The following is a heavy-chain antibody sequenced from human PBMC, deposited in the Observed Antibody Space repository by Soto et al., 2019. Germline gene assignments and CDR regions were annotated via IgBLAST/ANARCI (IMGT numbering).Heavy chain of an antibody. V-gene: IGHV6-1*01. CDR2: TYYRSKWYN. Sequence: SQTLSLPCAISGDSVSSNSAAWNWIRQSPSRGLEWLGRTYYRSKWYNDYAVSVKSRITINPDTSKNQFSLQLNSVTPEDTAVYYCARERITMVVVVSQLDAFDIWGQGTMVTVSS. CDR1: GDSVSSNSAA. CDR3: ARERITMVVVVSQLDAFDI. J-gene: IGHJ3*02. D-gene: IGHD3-22*01.